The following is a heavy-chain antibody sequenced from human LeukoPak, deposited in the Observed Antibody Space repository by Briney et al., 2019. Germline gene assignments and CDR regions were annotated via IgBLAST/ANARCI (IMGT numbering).Heavy chain of an antibody. CDR2: IYYSGST. V-gene: IGHV4-39*07. Sequence: SETLSLTCTVSGGSISSSSYYWGWIRQPPGKGLGWIGSIYYSGSTYYNPSLKSRVTISVDTSKNQFSLKLSSVTAADTAVYYCARDQNYYDSSGYRTPDAFDIWGQGTMVTVSS. CDR3: ARDQNYYDSSGYRTPDAFDI. D-gene: IGHD3-22*01. CDR1: GGSISSSSYY. J-gene: IGHJ3*02.